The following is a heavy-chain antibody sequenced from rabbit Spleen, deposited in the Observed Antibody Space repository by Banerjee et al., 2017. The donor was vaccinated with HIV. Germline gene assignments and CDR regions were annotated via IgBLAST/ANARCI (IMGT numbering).Heavy chain of an antibody. V-gene: IGHV1S7*01. CDR2: IDVGEGNT. Sequence: QVKETGGGLVQPGGSLTLSCKASGFDFRRYYLSWVRQAPGKGLEWIGIIDVGEGNTDYASWVNGRFTISSDNAQNTVDLQVSGLTAADTATYFCARDLTGVIGWNFKLWGPGTLVTVS. D-gene: IGHD1-1*01. CDR1: GFDFRRYY. CDR3: ARDLTGVIGWNFKL. J-gene: IGHJ4*01.